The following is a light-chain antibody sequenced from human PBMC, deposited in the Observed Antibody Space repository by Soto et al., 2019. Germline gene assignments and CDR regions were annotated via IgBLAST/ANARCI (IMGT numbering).Light chain of an antibody. V-gene: IGKV3-20*01. J-gene: IGKJ3*01. Sequence: EIVMTHSPATLSLSPGERATLSCRASQSVGKYLVWYQQKPGQAPRLLIYDASNRATGIPARFSGSGSGTDFTLTISRLEPEDFAVYYCQQYGSSPCFGPGSKVDI. CDR2: DAS. CDR1: QSVGKY. CDR3: QQYGSSPC.